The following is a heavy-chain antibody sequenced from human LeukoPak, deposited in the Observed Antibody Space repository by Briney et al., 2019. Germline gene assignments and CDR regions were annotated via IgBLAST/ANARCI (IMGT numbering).Heavy chain of an antibody. V-gene: IGHV4-34*01. J-gene: IGHJ1*01. Sequence: PSETLSLTCAVYGGSFSGYYWSWIRQPPGKGLEWIGEINHSGSTNYNPSLKSRVTISVDTSKNQFSVKLSSVTAADTAVYYCASRIAAAYAEYFQHWGQGTLVTVSS. CDR2: INHSGST. D-gene: IGHD6-13*01. CDR1: GGSFSGYY. CDR3: ASRIAAAYAEYFQH.